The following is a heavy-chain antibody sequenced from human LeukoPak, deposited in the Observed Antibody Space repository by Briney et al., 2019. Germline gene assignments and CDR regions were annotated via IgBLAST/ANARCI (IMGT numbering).Heavy chain of an antibody. J-gene: IGHJ4*02. D-gene: IGHD3-3*01. Sequence: GGSLRLSCAASGFTFSSYSMNWVRQAPRKGLEWVSSISSSSSYIYYADSVKGRFTISRDNAKNSLYLQMNSLRAEDTAVYYCARGGLEGTYYDFWSGLDYWGQGTLVTVSS. CDR1: GFTFSSYS. CDR2: ISSSSSYI. V-gene: IGHV3-21*01. CDR3: ARGGLEGTYYDFWSGLDY.